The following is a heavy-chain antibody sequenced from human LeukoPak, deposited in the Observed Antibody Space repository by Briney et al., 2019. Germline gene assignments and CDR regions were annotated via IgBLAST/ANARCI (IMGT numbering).Heavy chain of an antibody. Sequence: GGSLRLSCAASGFRFSNYGMHWVRQAPGKGLEWVAFIRYDGNDKYIADSVKGRITITRDNSKNTLYLQMNSLRAEDTAVYYCASSLQTMAMDYWGQGTLVTVSS. V-gene: IGHV3-30*02. D-gene: IGHD3-10*01. CDR1: GFRFSNYG. J-gene: IGHJ4*02. CDR2: IRYDGNDK. CDR3: ASSLQTMAMDY.